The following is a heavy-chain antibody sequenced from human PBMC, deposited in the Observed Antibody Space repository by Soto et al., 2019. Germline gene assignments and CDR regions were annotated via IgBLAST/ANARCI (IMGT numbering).Heavy chain of an antibody. Sequence: QVQLVESGGGVVQPGRSLRLSCAASGFTFSSYGMHWVRQAPGKGLEWVAVIWYDGSNKYYADSVKGRFTISRDNSKNTLYLQMNSLRAEDTAVYYCARDLLRPEEYCSSTSCYVVYYYYGMDVWGQGTTVTVSS. CDR2: IWYDGSNK. CDR1: GFTFSSYG. J-gene: IGHJ6*02. CDR3: ARDLLRPEEYCSSTSCYVVYYYYGMDV. D-gene: IGHD2-2*01. V-gene: IGHV3-33*01.